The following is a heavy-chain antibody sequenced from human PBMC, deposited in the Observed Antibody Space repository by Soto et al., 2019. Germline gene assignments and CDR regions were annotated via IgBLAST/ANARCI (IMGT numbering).Heavy chain of an antibody. D-gene: IGHD3-22*01. V-gene: IGHV3-30-3*01. CDR1: GFTFSSYA. J-gene: IGHJ4*02. CDR3: ARHKEYYYDSSGYYDY. Sequence: PGGSLRLSCAASGFTFSSYAMHWVRQAPGKGLEWVAVISYDGSNKYYADSVKGRFTISRDKSISTAYLQWSSLKASDTAMYYCARHKEYYYDSSGYYDYWGQGTLVTVSS. CDR2: ISYDGSNK.